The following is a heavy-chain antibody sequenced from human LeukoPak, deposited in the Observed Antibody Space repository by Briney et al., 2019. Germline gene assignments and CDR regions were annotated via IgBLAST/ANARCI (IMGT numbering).Heavy chain of an antibody. CDR1: GFTFSSYG. CDR2: ISFDGNNK. Sequence: GGSLRLSCAASGFTFSSYGMHWVRQAPGKGLEWVAIISFDGNNKYYADSVKGRFTISRDNSKNTLYLQMNSLRVEDTAVYYCARANYYGTSGPGWYWGQGTLVTVSS. V-gene: IGHV3-30*03. D-gene: IGHD3-22*01. J-gene: IGHJ4*02. CDR3: ARANYYGTSGPGWY.